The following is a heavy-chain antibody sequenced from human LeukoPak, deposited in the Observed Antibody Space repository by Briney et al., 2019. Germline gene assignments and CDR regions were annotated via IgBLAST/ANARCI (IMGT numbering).Heavy chain of an antibody. Sequence: ASVKVSCKASGYTFTSYYMHWVRQAPGQGLEWMGIINPSRGSTSYAQKFQRGVTMTKDTSTSTVYMELSSVRAEDTAVYYCAREGVGATTGDYWGQGTLVTVSS. J-gene: IGHJ4*02. CDR3: AREGVGATTGDY. CDR2: INPSRGST. CDR1: GYTFTSYY. V-gene: IGHV1-46*01. D-gene: IGHD1-26*01.